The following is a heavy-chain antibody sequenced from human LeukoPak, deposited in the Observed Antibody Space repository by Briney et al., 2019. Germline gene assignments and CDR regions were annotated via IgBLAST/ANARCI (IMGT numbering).Heavy chain of an antibody. Sequence: GGSLRLSCAASGFTFSSYSMNWVRQAPGKGLEWVSYISSSSSSIYYADSVKGRFTISRDNAKKSLYVQMNSLRDEDTAVYYCARVNSDYYYYGMDVWGQGTTVTVSS. V-gene: IGHV3-48*02. J-gene: IGHJ6*02. CDR3: ARVNSDYYYYGMDV. CDR1: GFTFSSYS. D-gene: IGHD4-23*01. CDR2: ISSSSSSI.